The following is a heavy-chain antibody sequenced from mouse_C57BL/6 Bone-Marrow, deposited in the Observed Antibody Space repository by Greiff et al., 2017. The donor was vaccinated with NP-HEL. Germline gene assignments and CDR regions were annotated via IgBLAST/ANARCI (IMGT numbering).Heavy chain of an antibody. CDR2: IYPGDGDT. CDR1: GYAFSSSW. J-gene: IGHJ2*01. V-gene: IGHV1-82*01. CDR3: ARKGDYFDY. Sequence: VQLVESGPELVKPGASVKISCKASGYAFSSSWMNWVKQRPGKGLEWIGRIYPGDGDTNYNGKFKGKATLTADKSSSTAYMQLSSLTSEDSAVYFCARKGDYFDYWGQGTTLTVSS.